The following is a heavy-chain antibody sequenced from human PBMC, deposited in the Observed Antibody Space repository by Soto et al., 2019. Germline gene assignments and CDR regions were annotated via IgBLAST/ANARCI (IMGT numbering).Heavy chain of an antibody. CDR3: AADVGYCSSTSCYNIPRYYYYYGMDV. Sequence: QMQLVQSGPEVKKPGTSVKVSCKASGFTFTSSAVQWVRQARGQRLEWIGWIVVGSGNTNYAQKFQERVTITRDMSTSTAYMELSSLRSEDTAVYYCAADVGYCSSTSCYNIPRYYYYYGMDVWGQGTTVTVSS. J-gene: IGHJ6*02. V-gene: IGHV1-58*01. D-gene: IGHD2-2*02. CDR2: IVVGSGNT. CDR1: GFTFTSSA.